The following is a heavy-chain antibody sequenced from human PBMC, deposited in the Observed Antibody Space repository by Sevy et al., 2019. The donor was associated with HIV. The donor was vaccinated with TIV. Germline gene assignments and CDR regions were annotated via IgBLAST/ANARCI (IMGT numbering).Heavy chain of an antibody. CDR2: IKEDGSDK. CDR3: ARDKNHYDRSVYYDAFDI. Sequence: GESLKISCAASGFTLSSFWMTWVRQAPGKGLEWVANIKEDGSDKNYLDSVKGRFTISRDNAKSSLYLQMNSLRAEDTAVYYCARDKNHYDRSVYYDAFDIWGQGTMVTVSS. V-gene: IGHV3-7*03. CDR1: GFTLSSFW. J-gene: IGHJ3*02. D-gene: IGHD3-22*01.